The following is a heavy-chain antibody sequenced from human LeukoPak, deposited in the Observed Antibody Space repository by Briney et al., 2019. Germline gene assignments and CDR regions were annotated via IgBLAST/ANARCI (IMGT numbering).Heavy chain of an antibody. J-gene: IGHJ6*02. Sequence: SETLSLTCTVSGGSISSGDYYWSWIRQPPGKGLEWIGYIYYSGSTYYNPSLKSRVTISVDTSKNQFSLKLSSVTAADTAVYYCARGRLWFGELSYGMDVWGQGTTVTVSS. CDR2: IYYSGST. V-gene: IGHV4-30-4*01. CDR1: GGSISSGDYY. CDR3: ARGRLWFGELSYGMDV. D-gene: IGHD3-10*01.